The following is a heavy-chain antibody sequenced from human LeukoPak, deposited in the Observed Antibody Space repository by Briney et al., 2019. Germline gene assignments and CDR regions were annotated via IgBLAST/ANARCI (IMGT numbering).Heavy chain of an antibody. V-gene: IGHV3-30*04. CDR1: GFNFSTYP. CDR3: VRGDGLDKDLDY. J-gene: IGHJ4*02. D-gene: IGHD5-24*01. CDR2: ISYDGNYL. Sequence: GRSLRLFCAASGFNFSTYPLHWVRQAPGKGLEWGAMISYDGNYLLYADSVKGRFTIYRDNSKNTVYLQMNSLSTEDSAVYYCVRGDGLDKDLDYWGQGALVTVSS.